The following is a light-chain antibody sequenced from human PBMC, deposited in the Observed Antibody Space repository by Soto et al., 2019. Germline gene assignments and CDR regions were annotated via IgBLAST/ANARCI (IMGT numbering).Light chain of an antibody. J-gene: IGKJ5*01. Sequence: EIVMTQSPATLSVSPGERAILSCRASQSVSTNLGWYQQKPGQAPRLLIFGASTRATGIPARFSGSGSGTEFTLTLRCLQSEDSAVYYCQQYNNWPPFTFGQGTRLEIK. CDR3: QQYNNWPPFT. CDR2: GAS. V-gene: IGKV3-15*01. CDR1: QSVSTN.